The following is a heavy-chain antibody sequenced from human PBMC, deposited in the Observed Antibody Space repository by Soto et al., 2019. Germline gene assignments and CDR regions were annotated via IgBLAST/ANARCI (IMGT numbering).Heavy chain of an antibody. D-gene: IGHD2-2*01. CDR3: ARDLRYCSSTSCYWRYYYYMDV. Sequence: QVQLVQSGAEVKKPGASVKVSCKASGYTFTSYGISWVRQAPGQGLEWMGWISAYNGNTNYAQKLQGRVTMTPDTSTSTAYMELRSLRSDDTAVYYCARDLRYCSSTSCYWRYYYYMDVWGKGTTVTVSS. J-gene: IGHJ6*03. V-gene: IGHV1-18*01. CDR1: GYTFTSYG. CDR2: ISAYNGNT.